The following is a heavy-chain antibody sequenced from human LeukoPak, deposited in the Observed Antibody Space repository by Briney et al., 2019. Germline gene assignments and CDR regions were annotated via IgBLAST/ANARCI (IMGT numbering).Heavy chain of an antibody. CDR3: AMGSITMVRGVTNTHYYYYGMDV. D-gene: IGHD3-10*01. Sequence: SETLTLTCAVYGGSFSGYYWSWIRQPRGKGLEWIGEINHSGSTNYNPSLKSRVTISVDTSKNQFSLKLSSVTPADTAVYYCAMGSITMVRGVTNTHYYYYGMDVWGQGTTVTVSS. CDR1: GGSFSGYY. CDR2: INHSGST. V-gene: IGHV4-34*01. J-gene: IGHJ6*02.